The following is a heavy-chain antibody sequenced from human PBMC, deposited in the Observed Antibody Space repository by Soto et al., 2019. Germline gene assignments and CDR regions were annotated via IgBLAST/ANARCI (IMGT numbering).Heavy chain of an antibody. J-gene: IGHJ4*02. D-gene: IGHD5-18*01. CDR2: IYYSGST. Sequence: PSSTLSLTCTVSGGSISSSSYYWGWIRQPPGKGLEWIGSIYYSGSTYHNPSLKSRVTISIDTSKNQFALKLSSVPAAGTAVYSCARLLSPARGYSYGVLFDHWGQGTLATVAS. CDR3: ARLLSPARGYSYGVLFDH. CDR1: GGSISSSSYY. V-gene: IGHV4-39*01.